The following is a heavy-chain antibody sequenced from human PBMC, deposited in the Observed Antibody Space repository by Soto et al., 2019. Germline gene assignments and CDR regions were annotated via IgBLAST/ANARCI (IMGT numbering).Heavy chain of an antibody. CDR1: GYTFTRYG. D-gene: IGHD2-8*01. CDR2: ISGYNGDT. V-gene: IGHV1-18*01. Sequence: QGQLVQSGGEAKKPGASVKVSCKASGYTFTRYGISWVRQAPGQGLEWMGWISGYNGDTNYAQKFQGRVTMTIDTSTSTAYMELTSLTSDDTAVYYCAKNGQPPYYYYGMDVWGQGTTVTVSS. J-gene: IGHJ6*01. CDR3: AKNGQPPYYYYGMDV.